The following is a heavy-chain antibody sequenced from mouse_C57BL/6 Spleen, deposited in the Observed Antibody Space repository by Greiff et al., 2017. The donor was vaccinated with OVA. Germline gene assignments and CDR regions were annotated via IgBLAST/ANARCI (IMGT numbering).Heavy chain of an antibody. CDR2: IYPRSGNT. J-gene: IGHJ4*01. V-gene: IGHV1-81*01. CDR3: ARWAQDYAMDY. Sequence: ESGAELARPGASVKLSCKASGYTFTSYGISWVKQRTGQGLEWIGEIYPRSGNTYYNEKFKGKATLTADKSSSTAYMELRSLTSEDSAVYFCARWAQDYAMDYWGQGTSVTVSS. CDR1: GYTFTSYG.